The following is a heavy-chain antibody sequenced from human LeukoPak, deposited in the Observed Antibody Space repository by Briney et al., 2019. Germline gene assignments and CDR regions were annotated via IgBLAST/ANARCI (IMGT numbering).Heavy chain of an antibody. J-gene: IGHJ1*01. CDR3: ARHGTSSGWYKH. CDR1: GASISSYY. V-gene: IGHV4-4*07. CDR2: IDTSGSI. D-gene: IGHD6-19*01. Sequence: PSETLSLTCSVSGASISSYYWSWIRQPAGKGLEWIGRIDTSGSIIYNPSLRSRVSISVDESKNQLSLKVRSVTAADTAVYYCARHGTSSGWYKHWGQGTLVTVSS.